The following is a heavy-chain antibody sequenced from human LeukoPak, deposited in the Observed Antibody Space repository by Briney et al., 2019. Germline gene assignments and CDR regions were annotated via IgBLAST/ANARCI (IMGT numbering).Heavy chain of an antibody. D-gene: IGHD6-19*01. CDR1: GYTFTNYG. CDR3: AKDISGWYLDC. V-gene: IGHV1-18*01. Sequence: ASVKVSCKASGYTFTNYGISWVRQAPGQGLEWMGWISAYNGNTNYAQKLQGRVTMTTDTSTSTAYMELRSLRSDDTAVYYCAKDISGWYLDCWGQGTLVTVSS. CDR2: ISAYNGNT. J-gene: IGHJ4*02.